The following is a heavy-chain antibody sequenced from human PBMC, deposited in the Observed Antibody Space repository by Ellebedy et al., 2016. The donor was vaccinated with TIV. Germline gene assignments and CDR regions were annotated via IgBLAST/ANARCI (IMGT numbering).Heavy chain of an antibody. V-gene: IGHV1-2*04. Sequence: AASVKVSCKASGYTFTDYYIHWVRQAPGQGLEWMGWINPNIGDTNYAQKFQGWVTMTWDTSISTAYMELSRLRSDDTAVYYCARGIRMPSDYWGQGTLVTVSS. CDR2: INPNIGDT. CDR1: GYTFTDYY. CDR3: ARGIRMPSDY. D-gene: IGHD2-15*01. J-gene: IGHJ4*02.